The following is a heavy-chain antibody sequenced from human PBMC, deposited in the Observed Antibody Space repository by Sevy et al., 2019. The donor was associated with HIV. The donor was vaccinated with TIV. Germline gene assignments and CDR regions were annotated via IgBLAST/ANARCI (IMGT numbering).Heavy chain of an antibody. CDR1: GFIFNSYV. J-gene: IGHJ4*02. CDR2: ISGHGGSI. CDR3: AKEETTGYI. D-gene: IGHD3-9*01. Sequence: GGSLRLSCAASGFIFNSYVMSWVRQAPGKGLEWVSSISGHGGSIYYADSVKGRFTISRDNSKKNVYLDMNSLRAEDTAIFYCAKEETTGYIWGQGTLVTVSS. V-gene: IGHV3-23*01.